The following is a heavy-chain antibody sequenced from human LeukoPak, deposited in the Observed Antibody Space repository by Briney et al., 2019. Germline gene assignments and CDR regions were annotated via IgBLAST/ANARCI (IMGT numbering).Heavy chain of an antibody. V-gene: IGHV3-7*01. J-gene: IGHJ4*02. CDR3: ARSVDTAMTNDY. CDR1: GFTFSSYW. D-gene: IGHD5-18*01. Sequence: GGSLRLSCAASGFTFSSYWMSWVRQAPGKGLEWVANIKQDGSQKYYMDSVKGRFVISRDNAKNSLYLQMNSLRAEDTAVYYCARSVDTAMTNDYWGQGTLVTVSS. CDR2: IKQDGSQK.